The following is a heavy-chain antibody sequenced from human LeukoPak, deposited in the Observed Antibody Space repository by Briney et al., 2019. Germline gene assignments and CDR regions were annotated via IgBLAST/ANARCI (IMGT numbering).Heavy chain of an antibody. Sequence: SETLSLTCAVSGGSITSSNWWTWVRQPPGKGLEWIGEIYYSGSTNYNPSLKSRVTISMDKSKNQFSLELTSVTAADTAMYYCAREDYDDSGAWYFDLWGRGTLVTVSS. V-gene: IGHV4-4*02. CDR2: IYYSGST. CDR1: GGSITSSNW. J-gene: IGHJ2*01. D-gene: IGHD3-3*01. CDR3: AREDYDDSGAWYFDL.